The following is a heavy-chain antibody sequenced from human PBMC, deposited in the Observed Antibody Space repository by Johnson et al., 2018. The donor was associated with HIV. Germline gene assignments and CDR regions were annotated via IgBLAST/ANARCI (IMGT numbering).Heavy chain of an antibody. D-gene: IGHD6-6*01. CDR3: ARDVIKVIAARDDAFDI. V-gene: IGHV3-48*04. CDR2: ISGSGSTI. J-gene: IGHJ3*02. CDR1: AFTFSSYA. Sequence: VQLVESGGGLVQPGGSLRLSCAASAFTFSSYAMSWVRQAPGKGLEWVSAISGSGSTIYYADSVKGRFTISRDNAKNSLYLQMNSLRAEDTAVYYCARDVIKVIAARDDAFDIWGQGTMVTVSS.